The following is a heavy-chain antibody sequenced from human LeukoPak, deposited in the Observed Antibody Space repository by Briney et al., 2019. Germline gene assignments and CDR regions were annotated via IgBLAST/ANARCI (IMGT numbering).Heavy chain of an antibody. CDR2: ISYDGSNK. J-gene: IGHJ6*03. D-gene: IGHD4/OR15-4a*01. V-gene: IGHV3-30*04. CDR3: ARGGAYYYYMDV. Sequence: GGSLRLSCAASGFTFSSYAMHWVRQAPGKGLEWVAVISYDGSNKYYADSVKGRFTISRDNAKNSLYLQMNSLRAEDTAVYYCARGGAYYYYMDVWGKGTTVTVSS. CDR1: GFTFSSYA.